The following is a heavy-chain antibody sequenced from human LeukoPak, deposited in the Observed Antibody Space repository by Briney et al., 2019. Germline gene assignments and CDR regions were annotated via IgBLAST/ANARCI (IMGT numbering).Heavy chain of an antibody. D-gene: IGHD5-24*01. CDR1: GYTLSDNY. Sequence: ASVRVSCRASGYTLSDNYLHWVRQAPGQRLEWMAWINPSNGETKFAPRFQGRVTMTRDTSISTAYMELSRLRPDDTAIYYCARDFGRRWLQMMGAFDIWGQGTMVTVSS. V-gene: IGHV1-2*02. CDR2: INPSNGET. CDR3: ARDFGRRWLQMMGAFDI. J-gene: IGHJ3*02.